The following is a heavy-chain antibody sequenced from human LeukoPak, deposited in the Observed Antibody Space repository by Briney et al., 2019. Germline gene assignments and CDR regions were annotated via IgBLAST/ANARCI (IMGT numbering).Heavy chain of an antibody. V-gene: IGHV3-53*01. D-gene: IGHD3-3*02. J-gene: IGHJ4*02. CDR1: GFIVSSNY. CDR2: IHNDGST. Sequence: GGSLRLSCAASGFIVSSNYMTWVRQAPGKGLEWVSVIHNDGSTYYVDSVKGRFTISRDNSKNTLYLQMSSLRVEDTAVYYCAALARDYWGQGTLVTVSS. CDR3: AALARDY.